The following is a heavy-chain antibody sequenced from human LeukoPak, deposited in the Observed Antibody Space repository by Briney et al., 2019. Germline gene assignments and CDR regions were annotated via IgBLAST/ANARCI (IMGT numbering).Heavy chain of an antibody. J-gene: IGHJ4*02. D-gene: IGHD5-18*01. V-gene: IGHV3-7*01. Sequence: GSLRLSCAASGFTFSSYWMSWVRQAPGKGLEWVANIKQDGSEKNYVDSVKGRFTISRDNAKTSLYLQMNSLRAEDTVVYYCARSLWPEDYWGQGTLVTVSS. CDR2: IKQDGSEK. CDR3: ARSLWPEDY. CDR1: GFTFSSYW.